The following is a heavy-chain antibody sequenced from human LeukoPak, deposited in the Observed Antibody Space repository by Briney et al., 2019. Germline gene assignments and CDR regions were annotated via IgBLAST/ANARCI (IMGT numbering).Heavy chain of an antibody. Sequence: ASVKVSCKASGYTFTGYYMHWVRQAPGQGLEWMGWINPNSGGTNYAQKFQGRVTMTRDTSISTAYMELSRLRSEDTAVYYCARGLYDYVWGSYPNDYWGQGTLVTVSS. D-gene: IGHD3-16*02. CDR1: GYTFTGYY. V-gene: IGHV1-2*02. CDR2: INPNSGGT. J-gene: IGHJ4*02. CDR3: ARGLYDYVWGSYPNDY.